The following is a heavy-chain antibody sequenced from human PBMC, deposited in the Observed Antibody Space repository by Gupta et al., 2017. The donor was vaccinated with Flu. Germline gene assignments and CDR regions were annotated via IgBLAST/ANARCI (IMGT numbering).Heavy chain of an antibody. CDR3: ASIAASNWFDP. D-gene: IGHD6-6*01. Sequence: YSGSTYYNPSLKSRVTISVDTSKNQFSLKLSSVTAADTAVYYCASIAASNWFDPWGQGTLVTVSS. V-gene: IGHV4-39*01. J-gene: IGHJ5*02. CDR2: YSGST.